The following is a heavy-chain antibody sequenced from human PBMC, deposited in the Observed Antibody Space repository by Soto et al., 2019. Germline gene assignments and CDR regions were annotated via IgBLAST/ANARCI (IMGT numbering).Heavy chain of an antibody. CDR2: ISSSSSTI. CDR1: GFTFSSYS. J-gene: IGHJ4*02. D-gene: IGHD4-17*01. Sequence: EVQLVESGGGLVQPGGSLRLSCAASGFTFSSYSMNWVRQAPGKGLEWVSYISSSSSTIYYADSVKGRFTISRDNAKNPLYLQMNNLRDEDTAVYYCAREGHDYGDYMDYWGQGTLVTVSS. V-gene: IGHV3-48*02. CDR3: AREGHDYGDYMDY.